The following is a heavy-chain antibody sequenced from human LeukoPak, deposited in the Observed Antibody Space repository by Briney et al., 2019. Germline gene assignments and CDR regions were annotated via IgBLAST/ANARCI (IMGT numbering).Heavy chain of an antibody. J-gene: IGHJ4*02. V-gene: IGHV4-59*08. Sequence: SETLSLTCSVSGGSISSYYWSWIRQPPGKGLEWIGYIYDSGSTNYKSPLKSRVTMSGDTSKNQFSLKLSSVTAADTAVYYCARHAESGYDRFDHWGQGALVTVSS. CDR2: IYDSGST. CDR1: GGSISSYY. D-gene: IGHD5-12*01. CDR3: ARHAESGYDRFDH.